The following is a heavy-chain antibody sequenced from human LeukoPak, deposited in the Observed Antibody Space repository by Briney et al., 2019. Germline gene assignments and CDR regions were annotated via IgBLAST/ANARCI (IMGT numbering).Heavy chain of an antibody. V-gene: IGHV3-7*01. D-gene: IGHD1-26*01. CDR3: AKNGGSYSNYYYYMDV. Sequence: PGGSLRLSCAASGFTFNTFWMAWVRQAPGKGLEWVADINQDASTKHFADSVKGRFTISRDNTKNSLYLQMNSLRAEDTAVYYCAKNGGSYSNYYYYMDVWGKGTTVTVSS. CDR1: GFTFNTFW. CDR2: INQDASTK. J-gene: IGHJ6*03.